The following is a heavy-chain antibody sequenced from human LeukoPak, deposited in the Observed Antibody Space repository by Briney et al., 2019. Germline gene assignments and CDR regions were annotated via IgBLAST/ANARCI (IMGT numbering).Heavy chain of an antibody. CDR3: ARDRGYCDGGSCYLFDS. J-gene: IGHJ4*02. D-gene: IGHD2-15*01. Sequence: PSETLSLTCTVSGGSISSYYWSWIRQPAGKGLEWIGRIYTSGSTNYNPSLKSRVTISVDKSKSQFSLKLSSVTAADTAVYYCARDRGYCDGGSCYLFDSWGQGTLVTVSS. CDR2: IYTSGST. V-gene: IGHV4-4*07. CDR1: GGSISSYY.